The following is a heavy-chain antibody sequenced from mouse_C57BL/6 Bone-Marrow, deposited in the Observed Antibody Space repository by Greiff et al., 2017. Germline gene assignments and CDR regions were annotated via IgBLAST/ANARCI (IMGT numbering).Heavy chain of an antibody. J-gene: IGHJ2*01. CDR3: ARGHRLFDY. CDR1: GYAFSSSW. D-gene: IGHD3-1*01. CDR2: IYPGDGDT. V-gene: IGHV1-82*01. Sequence: QVQLKESGPELVKPGASVKISCKASGYAFSSSWMHWVKQRPGQGLEWIGRIYPGDGDTNYNGKFKGKATLTADKSSSTAYIQRSSLTSEDSAVYVCARGHRLFDYWGQGTTLTVSS.